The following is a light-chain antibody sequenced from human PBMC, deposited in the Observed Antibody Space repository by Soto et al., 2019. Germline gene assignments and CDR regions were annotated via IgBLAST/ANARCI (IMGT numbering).Light chain of an antibody. CDR2: DNN. V-gene: IGLV1-51*01. J-gene: IGLJ1*01. CDR1: SSNIGNNF. Sequence: QSVLTLPPSVSAAPGQKVTISCSGSSSNIGNNFVSWYQQLPGTAPKLLIYDNNKRPSGIPDRFSGSKSGTSATLGITGLQTGDEADYYCGTWDSSLSAYVFGTGTKVTVL. CDR3: GTWDSSLSAYV.